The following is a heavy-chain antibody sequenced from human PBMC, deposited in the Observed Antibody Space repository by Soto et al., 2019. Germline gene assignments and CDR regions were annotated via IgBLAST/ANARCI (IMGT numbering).Heavy chain of an antibody. J-gene: IGHJ4*02. CDR1: GFTFSRYA. CDR2: VSRSGNMA. CDR3: GRVDVIMFRVADRRLYDH. Sequence: EVQLVESGGGLVQPGGSLRLSCAASGFTFSRYAMNWVRQAPGKGLEWVSYVSRSGNMAYYADSVKGRFTISRDDAKSSLFLHMNSLTVEDTAVYDCGRVDVIMFRVADRRLYDHWGQGTLVAVSS. V-gene: IGHV3-48*01. D-gene: IGHD3-10*01.